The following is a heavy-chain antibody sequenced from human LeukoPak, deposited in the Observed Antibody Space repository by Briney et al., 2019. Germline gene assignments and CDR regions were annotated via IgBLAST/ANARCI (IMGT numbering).Heavy chain of an antibody. V-gene: IGHV3-23*01. D-gene: IGHD3-16*01. CDR1: GFTFSNYA. J-gene: IGHJ5*02. CDR3: AKDQGENWCDP. Sequence: PGGSLRLSCAVSGFTFSNYAMSWVRQAPGKGLEWVSVISGSGDTTYYADSVKGRFTISRDNSKNTLYLQMNSLRAEDTAVYYCAKDQGENWCDPWGQGTLVTVSS. CDR2: ISGSGDTT.